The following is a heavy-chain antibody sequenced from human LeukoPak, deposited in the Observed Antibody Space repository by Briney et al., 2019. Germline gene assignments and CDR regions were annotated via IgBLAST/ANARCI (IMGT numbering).Heavy chain of an antibody. CDR2: INHSGST. V-gene: IGHV4-34*01. Sequence: SETLSLTCAVYGGPFSGYYWSWIRQPPGKGLEWIGEINHSGSTNYNPSLKSRVTISVDTSKNQFSLKLSSVTAADTAVYYCARQGATVTTLFRAFDIWGQGTMVTVSS. D-gene: IGHD4-11*01. J-gene: IGHJ3*02. CDR3: ARQGATVTTLFRAFDI. CDR1: GGPFSGYY.